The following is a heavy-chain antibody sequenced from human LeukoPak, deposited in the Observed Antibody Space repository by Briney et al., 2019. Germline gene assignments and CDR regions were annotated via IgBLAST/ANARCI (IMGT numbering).Heavy chain of an antibody. CDR2: INPNSGGT. CDR1: GYTLTGYY. D-gene: IGHD2-15*01. V-gene: IGHV1-2*06. CDR3: ARAVVVVAAHFDD. Sequence: ASVKVSCKASGYTLTGYYMHWVRQAPGQGLEWMGRINPNSGGTNYAQKFQGRVTMTRDTSISTAYMELSRLRSDDTAVYYCARAVVVVAAHFDDWGQGTLVTVSS. J-gene: IGHJ4*02.